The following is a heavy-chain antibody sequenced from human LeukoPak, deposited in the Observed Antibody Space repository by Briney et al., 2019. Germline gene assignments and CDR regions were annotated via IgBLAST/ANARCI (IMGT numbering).Heavy chain of an antibody. CDR1: GFTFSSYG. V-gene: IGHV3-30*18. Sequence: SGRSLRLSCAASGFTFSSYGMHWVRQAPGKGLEWVAVISYDGSNKYYADSVKGRFTISRDNSKNMLYLQMNSLRAEDTAVYYCAKEGPWAAGFDYWGQGTPVTVSS. CDR3: AKEGPWAAGFDY. CDR2: ISYDGSNK. J-gene: IGHJ4*02. D-gene: IGHD6-13*01.